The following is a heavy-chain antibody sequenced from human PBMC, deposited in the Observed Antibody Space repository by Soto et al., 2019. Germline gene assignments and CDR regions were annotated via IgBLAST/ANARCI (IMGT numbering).Heavy chain of an antibody. Sequence: HGESLTLSCKGSGYSFVSYWIAWVRQKPGKGLEWMGTIYPADSDTRYSPSFQGQVTISVDLSIRTAYLQWSSLRASDTAMYFCARGRHPCSSTTCSRWFDPWGQGTLVTVSS. CDR3: ARGRHPCSSTTCSRWFDP. V-gene: IGHV5-51*01. CDR1: GYSFVSYW. D-gene: IGHD2-2*01. J-gene: IGHJ5*02. CDR2: IYPADSDT.